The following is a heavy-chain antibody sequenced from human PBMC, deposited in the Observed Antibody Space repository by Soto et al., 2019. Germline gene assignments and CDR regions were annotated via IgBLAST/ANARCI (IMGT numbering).Heavy chain of an antibody. J-gene: IGHJ6*02. CDR1: GGSVSSSNYC. CDR2: ICYSGSS. D-gene: IGHD6-13*01. Sequence: ASETLSLTCSVSGGSVSSSNYCWSWFRQPPGKRLEWIGDICYSGSSNYNPSLKSRVTISVDTSKNQFSLKLSSVTAADTAVYYCGNLAAAADYYGLDVWGQGTTVTVSS. CDR3: GNLAAAADYYGLDV. V-gene: IGHV4-61*01.